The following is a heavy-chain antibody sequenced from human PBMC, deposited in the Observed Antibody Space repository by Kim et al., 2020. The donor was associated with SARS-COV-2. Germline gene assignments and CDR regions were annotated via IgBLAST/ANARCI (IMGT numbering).Heavy chain of an antibody. CDR1: GFTFSSYA. Sequence: GGSLRLSCAASGFTFSSYAMSWVRQAPGKGLEWVSAISGSGGSTYYADSVKGRFTISRDNSKNTLYLQMNSLRAEDTAVYYCAKDERNYYGSGSYYSDAFDIWGQGTMVTVSS. CDR2: ISGSGGST. J-gene: IGHJ3*02. V-gene: IGHV3-23*01. D-gene: IGHD3-10*01. CDR3: AKDERNYYGSGSYYSDAFDI.